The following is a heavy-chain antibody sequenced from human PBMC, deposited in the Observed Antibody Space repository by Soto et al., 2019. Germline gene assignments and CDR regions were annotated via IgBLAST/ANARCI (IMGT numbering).Heavy chain of an antibody. J-gene: IGHJ5*02. D-gene: IGHD3-10*01. CDR3: ARGVGSGTYYNQYNWFDP. CDR1: GYTFTSYG. V-gene: IGHV1-18*01. Sequence: ASVKVPCKASGYTFTSYGISWVRQAPGQGLEWMGWINTANGNTNHAQKLQGRVTMTTDTSTSTAYMELRSLRSDDTAVYYCARGVGSGTYYNQYNWFDPWGQGTLVTVSS. CDR2: INTANGNT.